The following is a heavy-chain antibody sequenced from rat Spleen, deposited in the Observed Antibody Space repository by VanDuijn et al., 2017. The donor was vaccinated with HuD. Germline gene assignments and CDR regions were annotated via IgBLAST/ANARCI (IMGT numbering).Heavy chain of an antibody. CDR1: GFTFSDYY. J-gene: IGHJ2*01. CDR3: ARHLVYGGSLFYFDY. D-gene: IGHD1-11*01. Sequence: EVQLVESDGGLVQPGRSLKLSCAASGFTFSDYYMAWVRQAPTKGLEWVASISTGGGNTYWRDSVRGRFTISRDNAKSTLYLQMDSLRSEDTATYYCARHLVYGGSLFYFDYWGQGVMVTVSS. CDR2: ISTGGGNT. V-gene: IGHV5-25*01.